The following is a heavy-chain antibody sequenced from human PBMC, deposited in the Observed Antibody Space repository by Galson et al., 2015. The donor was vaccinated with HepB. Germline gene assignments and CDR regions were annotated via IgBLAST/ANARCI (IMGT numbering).Heavy chain of an antibody. D-gene: IGHD6-6*01. J-gene: IGHJ3*02. CDR3: AEDHIARNALWDGFDI. V-gene: IGHV3-23*01. CDR1: KFTFSDYA. CDR2: ISGGGSDT. Sequence: SLRLSCAASKFTFSDYAMSWVRQAPGKGLEWVASISGGGSDTYYADSVKGRFAISRDDSKKTLSLQMNSPRAEDPAIYYCAEDHIARNALWDGFDIRGQGTMVTVSS.